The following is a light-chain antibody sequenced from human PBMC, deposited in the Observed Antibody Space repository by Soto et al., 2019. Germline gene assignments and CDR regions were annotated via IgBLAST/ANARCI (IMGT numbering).Light chain of an antibody. CDR1: NNDIGAYDY. CDR3: SSYSTTIPWV. CDR2: EVD. V-gene: IGLV2-14*01. Sequence: QSALAQPASVSGSPGQSITISCTVSNNDIGAYDYVSWYQQHPLQAPKLLIYEVDNRPSGISDRFSGSKSGRTASLTTSGLQTEDEGEYFCSSYSTTIPWVCGGGTKVTAL. J-gene: IGLJ3*02.